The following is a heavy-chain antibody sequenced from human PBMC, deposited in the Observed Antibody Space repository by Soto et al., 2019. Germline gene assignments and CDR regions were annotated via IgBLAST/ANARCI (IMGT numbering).Heavy chain of an antibody. Sequence: GGSLRLSCAASGFTVSTNYMTWVRQAPGKGLEWVSIIYSGGSTYYADSVKGRFTISRDNSKNTLYLQMNSLRAEDTAVYYCARGRRTTVTIDYWGQGTLVTVSS. J-gene: IGHJ4*02. CDR3: ARGRRTTVTIDY. V-gene: IGHV3-66*01. CDR1: GFTVSTNY. CDR2: IYSGGST. D-gene: IGHD4-17*01.